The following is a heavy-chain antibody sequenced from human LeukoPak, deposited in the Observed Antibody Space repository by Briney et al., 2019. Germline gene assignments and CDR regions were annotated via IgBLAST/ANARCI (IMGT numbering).Heavy chain of an antibody. J-gene: IGHJ4*02. CDR2: FDPEDGET. V-gene: IGHV1-24*01. CDR1: GYTLTELS. CDR3: ATGYSGSYYGDY. D-gene: IGHD1-26*01. Sequence: GGSVKVSCKVSGYTLTELSMHWVRQAPGKGLEWMGGFDPEDGETIYAQKFQGRVTMTEDTSTDTAYMELSSLRSEDTAVYYCATGYSGSYYGDYWGQGTLVTVSS.